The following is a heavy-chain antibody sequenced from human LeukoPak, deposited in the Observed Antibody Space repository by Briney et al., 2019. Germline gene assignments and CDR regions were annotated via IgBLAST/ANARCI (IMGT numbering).Heavy chain of an antibody. V-gene: IGHV1-69*13. Sequence: ASVKVSCKASGGTFSSYAISWVRQAPGQGLEWMGGIIPIFGTANYAQKFQGRVTITADESTSTAYMELSSLRSEDTAMYYCARHSIAAAVGYYYYGMDVWGQGTTVTVSS. CDR2: IIPIFGTA. CDR3: ARHSIAAAVGYYYYGMDV. J-gene: IGHJ6*02. D-gene: IGHD6-13*01. CDR1: GGTFSSYA.